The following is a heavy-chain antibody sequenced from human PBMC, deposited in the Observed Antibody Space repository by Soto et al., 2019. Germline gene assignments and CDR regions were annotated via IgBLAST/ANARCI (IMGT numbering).Heavy chain of an antibody. V-gene: IGHV3-7*01. CDR3: ARNPRRLYYYDSSGYYDF. D-gene: IGHD3-22*01. J-gene: IGHJ4*01. Sequence: GGSLRLSCAASGFTFSSYWMSWVRQAPGKGLEWVANIKQDGSEKYYVDSVKGRFTISRDNAKNSLYLQMNSLRAEDTAVYYCARNPRRLYYYDSSGYYDFWGHGTLVTVSS. CDR1: GFTFSSYW. CDR2: IKQDGSEK.